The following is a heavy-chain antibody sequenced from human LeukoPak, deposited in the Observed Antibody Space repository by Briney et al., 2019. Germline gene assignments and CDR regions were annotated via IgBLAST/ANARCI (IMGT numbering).Heavy chain of an antibody. CDR1: GFIFSSYG. V-gene: IGHV3-23*01. J-gene: IGHJ4*02. Sequence: GGTLRLSCAASGFIFSSYGMSWVRQAPGKGLEWVSAISGSGGSTYYADSVKGRFTISRDNSKNTLYLQMNSLRAEDTAVYYCAKVVRSSSWYRYWGQGTLVTVSS. CDR3: AKVVRSSSWYRY. CDR2: ISGSGGST. D-gene: IGHD6-13*01.